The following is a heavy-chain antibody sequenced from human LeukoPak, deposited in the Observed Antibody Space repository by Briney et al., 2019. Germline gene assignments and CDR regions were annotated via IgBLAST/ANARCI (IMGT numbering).Heavy chain of an antibody. J-gene: IGHJ3*01. Sequence: PGGSLRLSCAASGFTFSSYAMSWVRQAPGKGLEWVSRINIDGSSTSYADSVKGRFTISRDDAKNTIYLRMIRLRVDDTAVYYCAGDGPPSKVKDALDVWGQGTMVTVSS. CDR1: GFTFSSYA. V-gene: IGHV3-74*01. CDR2: INIDGSST. CDR3: AGDGPPSKVKDALDV.